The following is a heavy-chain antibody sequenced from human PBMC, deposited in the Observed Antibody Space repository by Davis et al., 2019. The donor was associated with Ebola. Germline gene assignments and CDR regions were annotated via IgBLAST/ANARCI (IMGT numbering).Heavy chain of an antibody. CDR1: GYSFTSYW. CDR3: ARLVPAAISEYWFDP. V-gene: IGHV5-10-1*01. Sequence: PGGSLRPSCQRPGYSFTSYWISWVRQLPGKGLQWLCRIYPSDSYTNYSPSFQGHVTISADKSISTAYLQWSSLKASDTAMYYCARLVPAAISEYWFDPWGQGTLVTVSS. J-gene: IGHJ5*02. CDR2: IYPSDSYT. D-gene: IGHD2-2*01.